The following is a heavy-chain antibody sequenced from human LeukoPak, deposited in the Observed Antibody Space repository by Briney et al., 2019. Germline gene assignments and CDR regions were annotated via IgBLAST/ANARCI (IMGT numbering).Heavy chain of an antibody. Sequence: GGSLRLSCAASGFTLSAYWMHWVRQAPGKGLMWVSRIEGDGNRITYADSVKGRFTISRDNAKNTLYLQMNSLRAEDTAVYYCAKGNSFDIWGQGTMLTVSS. CDR1: GFTLSAYW. D-gene: IGHD1-7*01. CDR2: IEGDGNRI. J-gene: IGHJ3*02. CDR3: AKGNSFDI. V-gene: IGHV3-74*01.